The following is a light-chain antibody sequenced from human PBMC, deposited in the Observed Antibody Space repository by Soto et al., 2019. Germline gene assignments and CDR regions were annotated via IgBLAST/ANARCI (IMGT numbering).Light chain of an antibody. V-gene: IGKV1-5*01. Sequence: DIQMTQSPSNLSASVGDRVTITCRASQSISSWLAWYQQKPGKAPKLLIYDASSLECGVPSRFSGSGSGTEFTLTISSLQPDDFATYYCQQYKSYSETFGQGTKVEIE. CDR1: QSISSW. J-gene: IGKJ1*01. CDR3: QQYKSYSET. CDR2: DAS.